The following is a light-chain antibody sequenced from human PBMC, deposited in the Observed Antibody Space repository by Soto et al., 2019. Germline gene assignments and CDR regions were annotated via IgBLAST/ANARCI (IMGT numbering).Light chain of an antibody. CDR3: NSYTSSTAYV. V-gene: IGLV2-14*01. Sequence: QSALTQPASVSGSPGQSITISCTGTSSDVGRYNYVSWYQLHPGKAPKLIIYEVSNRPSGVSYRFSGSKSGNTASLTIPGLQAEDEADYCCNSYTSSTAYVFGTGTKVTVL. CDR1: SSDVGRYNY. J-gene: IGLJ1*01. CDR2: EVS.